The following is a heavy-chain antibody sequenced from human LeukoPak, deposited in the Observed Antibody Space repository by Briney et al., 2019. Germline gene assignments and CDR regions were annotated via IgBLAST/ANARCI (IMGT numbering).Heavy chain of an antibody. D-gene: IGHD5-24*01. CDR2: IYYSGST. CDR1: GVSINTYY. Sequence: SETLSLTCTVSGVSINTYYWSWIRQPPGKGLEWIGYIYYSGSTHYNPSLKNRVTISVDTSKNQFSLRLTSVTAADTAVYYCARPIEMGTIGGAFDIWGQGTMVTVS. J-gene: IGHJ3*02. V-gene: IGHV4-59*01. CDR3: ARPIEMGTIGGAFDI.